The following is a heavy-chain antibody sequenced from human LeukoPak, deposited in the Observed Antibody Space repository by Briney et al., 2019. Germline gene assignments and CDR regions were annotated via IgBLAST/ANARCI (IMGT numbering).Heavy chain of an antibody. CDR1: GFTFSTYW. CDR2: INSDASST. Sequence: GGSLRLSCAASGFTFSTYWMHWVRQAPGKGLVWVSRINSDASSTSYADSVKGRFTISRDNAKKTVYLQMNSLRAEDTAVYYCAREPQRDLDYWGQGTLVTVSS. V-gene: IGHV3-74*01. CDR3: AREPQRDLDY. J-gene: IGHJ4*02.